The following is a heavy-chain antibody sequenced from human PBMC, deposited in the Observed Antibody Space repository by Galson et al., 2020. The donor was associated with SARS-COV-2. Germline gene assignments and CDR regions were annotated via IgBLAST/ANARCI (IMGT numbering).Heavy chain of an antibody. CDR3: ARDPTPLYSSGYECYDMDV. Sequence: ASVKVSCKASGYTFTGHYMHWVRQAPGQGLEWMGWMKPYSGDTNYAQKFQGRVTMSRDTSINTAYLELNSLKSDDTAVYYCARDPTPLYSSGYECYDMDVWGQGTTVTVSS. CDR1: GYTFTGHY. CDR2: MKPYSGDT. J-gene: IGHJ6*02. D-gene: IGHD3-22*01. V-gene: IGHV1-2*02.